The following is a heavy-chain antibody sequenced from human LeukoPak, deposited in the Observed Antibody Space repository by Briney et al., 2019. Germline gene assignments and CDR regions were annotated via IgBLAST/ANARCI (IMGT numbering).Heavy chain of an antibody. D-gene: IGHD3-3*01. CDR3: AKHIYGVVSIQQ. CDR1: GFTFGSYW. Sequence: GGSLRLSCAASGFTFGSYWMSWVRQAPGEGLEWVANLSQDGGEKYYVDSVKGRFTISRDNAKNSLYLQMNSLRADDTAVYYCAKHIYGVVSIQQWGQGTLVTVSS. J-gene: IGHJ1*01. V-gene: IGHV3-7*01. CDR2: LSQDGGEK.